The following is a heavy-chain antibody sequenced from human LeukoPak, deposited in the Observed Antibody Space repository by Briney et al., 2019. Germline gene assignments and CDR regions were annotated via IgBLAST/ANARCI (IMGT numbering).Heavy chain of an antibody. CDR3: ASRSFYDSSGYYSP. Sequence: SETLSLTCAVYGGSFSGYYWSWIRQPPGKGLEWIGEINHSGSTNYNPSLKSRVTISVDTSKNQFSLKLSSVTAADTAVYYCASRSFYDSSGYYSPWGQGTMVTVSS. CDR1: GGSFSGYY. D-gene: IGHD3-22*01. V-gene: IGHV4-34*01. J-gene: IGHJ3*01. CDR2: INHSGST.